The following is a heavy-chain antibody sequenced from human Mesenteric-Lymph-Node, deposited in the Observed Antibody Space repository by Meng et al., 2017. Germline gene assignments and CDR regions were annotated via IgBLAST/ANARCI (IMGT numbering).Heavy chain of an antibody. V-gene: IGHV3-30*04. D-gene: IGHD3-9*01. CDR3: ARDNTVLTGYYTPYYRY. CDR2: ISYDGSNK. CDR1: GFTFSSYA. J-gene: IGHJ4*02. Sequence: GGSLRLSCAASGFTFSSYAMHWVRQAPGKGLEWVAVISYDGSNKYYADSVKGRFTISRDNSKNTLYLQMNSLRAEDTAVYYCARDNTVLTGYYTPYYRYWGQGTLVTVSS.